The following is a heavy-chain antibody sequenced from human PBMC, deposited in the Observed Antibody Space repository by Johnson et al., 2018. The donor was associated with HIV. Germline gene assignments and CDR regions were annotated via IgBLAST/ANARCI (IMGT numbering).Heavy chain of an antibody. Sequence: VQLVESGGGVVRPGGSLRLSCVASGFTFDDYGMTWVRQAPGKGLQWVANIKEDGSEKYYVDSVRGRFTISRDNAKNSLYLQMNSLRVEDTAVYYCARPIARGASDIWGQGTMVTVSS. CDR2: IKEDGSEK. D-gene: IGHD3-10*01. CDR3: ARPIARGASDI. V-gene: IGHV3-7*05. J-gene: IGHJ3*02. CDR1: GFTFDDYG.